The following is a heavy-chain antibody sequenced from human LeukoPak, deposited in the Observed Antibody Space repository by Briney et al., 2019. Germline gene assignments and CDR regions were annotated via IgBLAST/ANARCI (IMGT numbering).Heavy chain of an antibody. J-gene: IGHJ5*02. CDR3: ARDRGSGYAHNFDP. Sequence: GGSLRLSCAASGFTFSSYWMSWVRQAPGKGLEWVANIKQDGSEKYYVDSVKGRFTISRDNAKNSLYLQMNSLRAEDTAVYYCARDRGSGYAHNFDPWGQGTLVTVSS. V-gene: IGHV3-7*01. CDR2: IKQDGSEK. CDR1: GFTFSSYW. D-gene: IGHD5-12*01.